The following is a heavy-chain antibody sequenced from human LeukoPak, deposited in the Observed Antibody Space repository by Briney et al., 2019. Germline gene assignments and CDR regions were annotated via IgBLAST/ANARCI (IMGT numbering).Heavy chain of an antibody. CDR1: GYTFTSYG. Sequence: ASVKVSCKASGYTFTSYGISWVRQAPGQGLEWMGWTSPHNGDTNYAQKLQGRVTMTTDTSTSTAYMELRSLRSDDTAVYYCARVRAAAGIYCFDYWGQGTLVTVSS. CDR2: TSPHNGDT. CDR3: ARVRAAAGIYCFDY. V-gene: IGHV1-18*01. D-gene: IGHD6-13*01. J-gene: IGHJ4*02.